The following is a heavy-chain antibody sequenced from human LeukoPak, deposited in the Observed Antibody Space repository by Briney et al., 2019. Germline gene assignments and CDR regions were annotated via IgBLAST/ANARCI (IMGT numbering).Heavy chain of an antibody. CDR1: GGSIGSSSYY. D-gene: IGHD1-26*01. J-gene: IGHJ4*02. Sequence: SETPSLTCTVSGGSIGSSSYYWGWIRQPPGKGLEWIGSIYYSGSTYYNPSLKSRVTISVDTSKNQFSLKLSSVTAADTAVYYCAREVGATTWFPHWGQGTLVTVSS. CDR3: AREVGATTWFPH. CDR2: IYYSGST. V-gene: IGHV4-39*05.